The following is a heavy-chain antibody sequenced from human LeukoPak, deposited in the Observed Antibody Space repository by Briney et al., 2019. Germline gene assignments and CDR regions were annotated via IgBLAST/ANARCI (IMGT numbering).Heavy chain of an antibody. J-gene: IGHJ5*02. CDR1: GSSFSGYY. CDR3: SRWSINNCFYP. CDR2: NNNSGST. D-gene: IGHD3-10*01. V-gene: IGHV4-34*01. Sequence: SSATLSLTYAVYGSSFSGYYWSWLRQPPGKGLEGIGENNNSGSTNYTPSLKSRVTISVDTSKSPFSLKLSVVTAADTALYYLSRWSINNCFYPWGQGTLVSVSS.